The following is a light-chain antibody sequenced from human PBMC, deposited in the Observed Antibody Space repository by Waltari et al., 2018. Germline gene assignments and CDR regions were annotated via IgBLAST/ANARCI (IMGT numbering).Light chain of an antibody. J-gene: IGLJ1*01. Sequence: QSVLTQPPSASGTPGQRVTLSCSGSNSNIGANFVYWYRQFPGTSPELLIYGNDKRPSGVPDRFSGSKSGSSASLVISGLRSEDEADYYCAAWDDTLSGHSVFGTGTKVTVL. CDR1: NSNIGANF. CDR2: GND. CDR3: AAWDDTLSGHSV. V-gene: IGLV1-47*01.